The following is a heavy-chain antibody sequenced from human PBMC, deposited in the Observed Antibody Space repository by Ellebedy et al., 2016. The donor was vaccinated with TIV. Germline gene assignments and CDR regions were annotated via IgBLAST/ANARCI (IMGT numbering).Heavy chain of an antibody. CDR3: AREVPPGDSTRWSPYLDY. CDR2: IYYSGST. Sequence: SETLSLTCTVSGGSITNGNYYWSWIRQHPGKGLEWIGYIYYSGSTDYNPSLKSRVTISLDTSKNQLSLKLRSVTAADTAVYYCAREVPPGDSTRWSPYLDYWGQGTLVTVSS. J-gene: IGHJ4*02. V-gene: IGHV4-31*03. CDR1: GGSITNGNYY. D-gene: IGHD3-10*01.